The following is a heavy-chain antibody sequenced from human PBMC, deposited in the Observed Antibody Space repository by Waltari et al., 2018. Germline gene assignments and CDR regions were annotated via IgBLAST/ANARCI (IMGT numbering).Heavy chain of an antibody. Sequence: EVQLVESGGGLVQPGGSLRLSCAASGFTFTTYWRKWIRQAPGKGLEWVANINPDGSQKFYVDSVKGRFTVSRDNAQNSLYLQMNNLRAEDTAVYYCTTLARGESGDYWGQGTLVTVSS. J-gene: IGHJ4*02. D-gene: IGHD3-10*01. V-gene: IGHV3-7*01. CDR2: INPDGSQK. CDR3: TTLARGESGDY. CDR1: GFTFTTYW.